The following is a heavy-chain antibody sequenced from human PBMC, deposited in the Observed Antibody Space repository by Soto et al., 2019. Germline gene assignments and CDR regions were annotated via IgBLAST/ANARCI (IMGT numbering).Heavy chain of an antibody. D-gene: IGHD3-3*01. J-gene: IGHJ6*03. V-gene: IGHV1-8*01. CDR2: MNPNSGNT. CDR3: ARIGSYYDPDYYYYYMDV. CDR1: GYTFTSYD. Sequence: ASVKFSCKAAGYTFTSYDINWVRQATGQGGEGMGWMNPNSGNTGYAQKFQGRVTMTRNTSISTAYMELSSLRSEDTAVYYCARIGSYYDPDYYYYYMDVWGKGTTVTVSS.